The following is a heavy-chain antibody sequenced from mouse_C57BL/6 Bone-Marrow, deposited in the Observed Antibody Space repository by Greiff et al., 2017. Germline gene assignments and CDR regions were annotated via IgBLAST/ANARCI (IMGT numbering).Heavy chain of an antibody. J-gene: IGHJ1*03. Sequence: VQLQQSGAELVKPGASVKMSCKASGYTFTSYWITWVKQRPGQGLEWIGDIYPGSGSTNYNEKFKSKATLTVDTSSSTAYMQLSSLTSEDSAVYYCASKNYYGSSSYFDVWGTGTTVTVSS. CDR2: IYPGSGST. CDR1: GYTFTSYW. V-gene: IGHV1-55*01. D-gene: IGHD1-1*01. CDR3: ASKNYYGSSSYFDV.